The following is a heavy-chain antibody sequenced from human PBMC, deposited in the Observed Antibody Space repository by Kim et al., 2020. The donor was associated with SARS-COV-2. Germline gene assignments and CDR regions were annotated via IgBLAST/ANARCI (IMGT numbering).Heavy chain of an antibody. V-gene: IGHV1-18*01. CDR3: ARDRDYRFDL. D-gene: IGHD3-16*02. CDR1: GYTFTTYG. Sequence: ASVKVSCKTSGYTFTTYGLSWVRQAPVQGLEWMGWISTDSGYTKYAQKFQDRVTLTKDTSTSTAYMELRSLMSDDTAVYFCARDRDYRFDLWGQGTLVTVSS. J-gene: IGHJ4*02. CDR2: ISTDSGYT.